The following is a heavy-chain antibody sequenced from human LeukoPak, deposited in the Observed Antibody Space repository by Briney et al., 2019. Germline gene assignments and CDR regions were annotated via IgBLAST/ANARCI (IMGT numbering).Heavy chain of an antibody. CDR3: ARDSCSNGVCFDY. J-gene: IGHJ4*02. CDR2: ISTSGSTI. Sequence: TGGSLRLSCTASGFTFSDYYMSWIRQAPGKGLEWVSYISTSGSTIYYGDSVKGRFTISRDNAKNPLYLQMNSLRAEDTAVYYCARDSCSNGVCFDYWGQGTLVTVSS. V-gene: IGHV3-11*04. D-gene: IGHD2-8*01. CDR1: GFTFSDYY.